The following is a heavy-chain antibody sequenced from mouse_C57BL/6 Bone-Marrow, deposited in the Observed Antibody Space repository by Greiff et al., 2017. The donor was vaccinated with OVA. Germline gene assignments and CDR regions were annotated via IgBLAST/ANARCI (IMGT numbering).Heavy chain of an antibody. D-gene: IGHD2-5*01. J-gene: IGHJ2*01. CDR2: IRLKSDNYAT. CDR3: TGSNYPYYFDY. CDR1: GFTFSNYW. V-gene: IGHV6-3*01. Sequence: EVKVEESGGGLVQPGGSMKLSCAASGFTFSNYWMNWVRQSPEKGLEWVAQIRLKSDNYATHYAESVKGRFTISRDDSKSSVYLQMNNLRAEDTGIYYCTGSNYPYYFDYWGQGTTLTVSS.